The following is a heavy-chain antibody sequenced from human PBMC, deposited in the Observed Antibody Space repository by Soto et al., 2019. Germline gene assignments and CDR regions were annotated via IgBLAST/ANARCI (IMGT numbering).Heavy chain of an antibody. J-gene: IGHJ5*02. Sequence: GXSVKVSCKASGYTFTSYAMHWVRQAPGQRLEWMGWINAGNGNTRYSQKFQGRVTITRDTSASTAYMELSSLRSEDTAVYYCARTKDIVVVPAAILSWFDPWGQGTLVTVSS. D-gene: IGHD2-2*02. CDR2: INAGNGNT. CDR3: ARTKDIVVVPAAILSWFDP. CDR1: GYTFTSYA. V-gene: IGHV1-3*01.